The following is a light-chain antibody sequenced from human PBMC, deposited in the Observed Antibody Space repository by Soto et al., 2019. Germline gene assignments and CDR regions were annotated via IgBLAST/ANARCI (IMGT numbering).Light chain of an antibody. CDR1: QSIASF. Sequence: DIVLTQSPATLSLSPGERATLSCRASQSIASFLAWYQQKPGQAPRLLIYDASNRATGIPARFSGSGSGTDFTLTISSLEPEDCAVYYCQQRSNWPRTFGQGTKLEIK. V-gene: IGKV3-11*01. J-gene: IGKJ2*01. CDR3: QQRSNWPRT. CDR2: DAS.